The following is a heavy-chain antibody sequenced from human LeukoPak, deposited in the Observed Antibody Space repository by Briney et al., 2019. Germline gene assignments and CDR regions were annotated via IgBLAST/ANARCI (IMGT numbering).Heavy chain of an antibody. J-gene: IGHJ4*02. Sequence: SVKVSCKASGGTFSSYAISWVRQAPGQGLEWMGRIIPILGIANYAQKFQGRVTVTADKSTSTAYMELSSLRSEGTAVYYCARDPPDCSSTSCLYPVGYWGQGTLVTVSS. CDR2: IIPILGIA. CDR1: GGTFSSYA. CDR3: ARDPPDCSSTSCLYPVGY. D-gene: IGHD2-2*01. V-gene: IGHV1-69*04.